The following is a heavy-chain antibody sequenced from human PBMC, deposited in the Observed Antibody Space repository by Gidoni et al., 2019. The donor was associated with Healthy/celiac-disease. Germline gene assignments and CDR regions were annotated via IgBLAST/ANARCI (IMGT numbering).Heavy chain of an antibody. D-gene: IGHD6-13*01. V-gene: IGHV4-61*02. J-gene: IGHJ2*01. CDR3: ARDPAAAGKSWYFDL. CDR1: GGSISSVSYY. CDR2: IYTSGST. Sequence: QVQLQESGPGLVKPSQTLSLNCTVTGGSISSVSYYWGWIRQPAGKGLEWIGRIYTSGSTNYNPSLKSRVTISVDTSKNQFSLKLSSVTAADTAVYYCARDPAAAGKSWYFDLWGRGTLVTVSS.